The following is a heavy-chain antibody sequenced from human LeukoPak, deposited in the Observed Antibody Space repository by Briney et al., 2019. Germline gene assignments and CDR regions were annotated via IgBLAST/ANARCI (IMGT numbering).Heavy chain of an antibody. CDR2: INHSGST. J-gene: IGHJ4*02. CDR1: GGSFSGYY. V-gene: IGHV4-34*01. CDR3: AVHYYDSSGYLGPFDY. D-gene: IGHD3-22*01. Sequence: PSETLSLTCAVYGGSFSGYYWSWIRQPPGKGLEWIGEINHSGSTNYNPSLKSRVTISVDTSKNQFSLKLSSVTAADTAVYYCAVHYYDSSGYLGPFDYWGQGTLVTVSS.